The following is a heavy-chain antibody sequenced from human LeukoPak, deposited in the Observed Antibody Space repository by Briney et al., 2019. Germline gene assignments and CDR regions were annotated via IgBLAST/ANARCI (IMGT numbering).Heavy chain of an antibody. CDR2: INPNSGGT. CDR1: GYTFTGYY. Sequence: ASVKVSCKASGYTFTGYYMHWVRQAPGQGLEWMGWINPNSGGTNYAQKFQGRVTMTRDTSISTAYMELSSLRSEDTAVYYCARGPGQLRYFDWLLRPYYFDYWGQGTLVTVSS. J-gene: IGHJ4*02. V-gene: IGHV1-2*02. D-gene: IGHD3-9*01. CDR3: ARGPGQLRYFDWLLRPYYFDY.